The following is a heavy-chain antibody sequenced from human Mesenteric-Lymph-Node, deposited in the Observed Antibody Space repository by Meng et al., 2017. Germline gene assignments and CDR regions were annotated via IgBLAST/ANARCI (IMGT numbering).Heavy chain of an antibody. CDR2: ISYDGSNK. CDR1: GFTFSSYA. V-gene: IGHV3-30*07. CDR3: AKIGGSYDFWSGYSAYYYYYGMDV. D-gene: IGHD3-3*01. Sequence: GESLKISCAASGFTFSSYAMHWVRQAPGKGLEWLAVISYDGSNKYYADSVKGRFTLSRDNSKNTLFLQMNSLRAEDTAVYYCAKIGGSYDFWSGYSAYYYYYGMDVWGQGTTVTVSS. J-gene: IGHJ6*02.